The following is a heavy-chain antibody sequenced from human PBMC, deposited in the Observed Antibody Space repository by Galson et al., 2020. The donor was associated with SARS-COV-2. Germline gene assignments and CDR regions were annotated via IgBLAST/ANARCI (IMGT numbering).Heavy chain of an antibody. J-gene: IGHJ2*01. CDR1: GFTFSSYE. CDR2: ISSGGSTI. D-gene: IGHD2-8*01. CDR3: ARVRNGPNWYSEL. Sequence: GGSLRLPCAASGFTFSSYEMNWVRQAPGKGLEWISYISSGGSTIYYADSVKGRFTISRDNAMNSLYLQMKSLRAEDTAVYYCARVRNGPNWYSELWGRGSLVTVSS. V-gene: IGHV3-48*03.